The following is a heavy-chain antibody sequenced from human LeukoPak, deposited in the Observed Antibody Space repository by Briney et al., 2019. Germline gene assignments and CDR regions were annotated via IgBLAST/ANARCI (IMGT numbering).Heavy chain of an antibody. V-gene: IGHV3-48*03. J-gene: IGHJ4*02. CDR2: ISNSGSII. Sequence: RAGGSLRLSCAASGFTFSSYEMNWVRQAPGKGLEWVSYISNSGSIIYYADSVKGRFTISRDNAKNSLYLQVNSLRAEDTAVYYCARVLDGCDYWGQGTLVTVSS. CDR1: GFTFSSYE. D-gene: IGHD2-15*01. CDR3: ARVLDGCDY.